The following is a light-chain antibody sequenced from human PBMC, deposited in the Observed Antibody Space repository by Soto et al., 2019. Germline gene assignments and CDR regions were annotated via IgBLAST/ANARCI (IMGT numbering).Light chain of an antibody. J-gene: IGLJ3*02. V-gene: IGLV1-44*01. Sequence: QSVLTQPPSASGTPGQRVTISCSGSSSNIGINTVNWYQQLPGTAPKLLIYGTNQRPSGVPDRFSGSKSGTSGSLAISGLQSEDEADYYCAAWDDGLNGWVFGGGTKLTVL. CDR1: SSNIGINT. CDR2: GTN. CDR3: AAWDDGLNGWV.